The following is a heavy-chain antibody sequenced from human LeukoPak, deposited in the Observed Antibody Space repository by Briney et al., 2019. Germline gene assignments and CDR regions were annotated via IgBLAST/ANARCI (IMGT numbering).Heavy chain of an antibody. CDR2: ISGSGGST. V-gene: IGHV3-23*01. Sequence: GGSLRLSCAASGFTFSSYGMSWVRQAPGKGLEWVSAISGSGGSTYYADSVKGRFTISRDNSKNTLYLQMNSLRAEDTAVYYCARHGTITMVRGRLRYYYMDVWGKGATVTISS. CDR1: GFTFSSYG. D-gene: IGHD3-10*01. CDR3: ARHGTITMVRGRLRYYYMDV. J-gene: IGHJ6*03.